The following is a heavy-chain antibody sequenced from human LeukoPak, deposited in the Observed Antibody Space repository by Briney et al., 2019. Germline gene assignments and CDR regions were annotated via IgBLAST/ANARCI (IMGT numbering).Heavy chain of an antibody. Sequence: GESLKISCKGSGYSFTSYWIGWVRQMPGKGLEWMGIIYPGDSDTRYSPSFQGQVTISADKSISTAYLQWSSLKASDTAMYYCARQGLRYDILTGYQCYYYGMDVWGKGTTVTVSS. J-gene: IGHJ6*04. D-gene: IGHD3-9*01. CDR1: GYSFTSYW. CDR3: ARQGLRYDILTGYQCYYYGMDV. V-gene: IGHV5-51*01. CDR2: IYPGDSDT.